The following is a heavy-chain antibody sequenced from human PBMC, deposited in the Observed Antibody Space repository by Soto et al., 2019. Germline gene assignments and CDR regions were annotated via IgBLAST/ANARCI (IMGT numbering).Heavy chain of an antibody. D-gene: IGHD3-9*01. CDR3: VKLTDY. CDR2: VSPTGGST. J-gene: IGHJ4*02. CDR1: VFTFSSYD. Sequence: GGSLRLCCSDSVFTFSSYDMHWVRQAPGKGLEFVAGVSPTGGSTYYPDSVKGRPTISRDNSKNTLYLQMSSLRPEDTAVYYCVKLTDYWGQGTLVTVSS. V-gene: IGHV3-64D*06.